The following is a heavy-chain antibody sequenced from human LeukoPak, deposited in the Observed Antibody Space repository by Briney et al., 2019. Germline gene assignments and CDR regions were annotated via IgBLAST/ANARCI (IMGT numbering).Heavy chain of an antibody. CDR2: IYYSGST. CDR1: GGSISSYY. Sequence: SETLSLTCTVSGGSISSYYWSWIRQPPGKGLEWIGHIYYSGSTNYNPSLKSRVTISVDTSKNQFSLKLSSVTAADTAVYYCAREGIIAAPDYYYYYMDVWGKGTTVTVSS. D-gene: IGHD6-13*01. J-gene: IGHJ6*03. V-gene: IGHV4-59*01. CDR3: AREGIIAAPDYYYYYMDV.